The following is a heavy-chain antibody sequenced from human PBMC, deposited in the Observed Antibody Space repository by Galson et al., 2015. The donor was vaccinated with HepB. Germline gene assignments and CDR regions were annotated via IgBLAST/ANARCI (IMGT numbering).Heavy chain of an antibody. D-gene: IGHD3-10*01. CDR1: GYTLTELS. CDR2: FDPEDGET. V-gene: IGHV1-24*01. CDR3: ATDYYGSGGAMDAFDI. Sequence: SVKVSCKVSGYTLTELSMHWVRQAPGKGLEWMGGFDPEDGETIYAQKFQGRVTMTEDTSTDTAYMELSSLRSEDTAVYYCATDYYGSGGAMDAFDIWGQGTMVTVSS. J-gene: IGHJ3*02.